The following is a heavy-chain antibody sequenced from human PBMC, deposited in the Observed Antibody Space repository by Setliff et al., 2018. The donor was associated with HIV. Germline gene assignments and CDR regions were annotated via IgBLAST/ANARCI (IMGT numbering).Heavy chain of an antibody. J-gene: IGHJ4*02. CDR1: GFTSSNYN. V-gene: IGHV3-21*01. Sequence: GSLRLSCAASGFTSSNYNMNWVRQAPGKGLEWVSSISSSSSYIYYADSMKGRFTISRDNAKNSLFLQMNSLRAEDTAVFYCARDGVPGTAVAGTNLFWGQGTLVTVSS. D-gene: IGHD6-19*01. CDR3: ARDGVPGTAVAGTNLF. CDR2: ISSSSSYI.